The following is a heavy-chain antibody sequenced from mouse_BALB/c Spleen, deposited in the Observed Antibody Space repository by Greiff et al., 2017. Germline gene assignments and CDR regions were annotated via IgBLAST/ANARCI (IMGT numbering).Heavy chain of an antibody. CDR2: IDPANGNT. J-gene: IGHJ1*01. Sequence: VQLQQSGAELVKPGASVKLSCTASGFNIKDTYMHWVKQRPEQGLEWIGRIDPANGNTKYDPKFQGKATITADTSSNTAYLQLSSLTSEDTAVYYCARLITTNYWYFDVWGAGTTVTVSS. CDR1: GFNIKDTY. D-gene: IGHD2-4*01. V-gene: IGHV14-3*02. CDR3: ARLITTNYWYFDV.